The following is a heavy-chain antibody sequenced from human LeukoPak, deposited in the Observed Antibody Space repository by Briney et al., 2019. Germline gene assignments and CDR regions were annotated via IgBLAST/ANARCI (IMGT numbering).Heavy chain of an antibody. CDR2: IVSDGYKT. D-gene: IGHD2/OR15-2a*01. CDR3: AKEIVFLFGDP. V-gene: IGHV3-23*01. Sequence: GGSLRLSCAASGFTFSSYAMSWVRQAPGKRLEWVATIVSDGYKTYYADSVKGRFAISRDNSQNTVHLQMNSLRAEDTATYYCAKEIVFLFGDPWGQGALVTVSS. CDR1: GFTFSSYA. J-gene: IGHJ5*02.